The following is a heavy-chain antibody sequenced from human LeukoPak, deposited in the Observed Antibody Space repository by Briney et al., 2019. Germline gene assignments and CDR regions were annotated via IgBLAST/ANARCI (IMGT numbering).Heavy chain of an antibody. V-gene: IGHV3-74*01. CDR1: GFSFSKYW. CDR2: IREDGTYT. J-gene: IGHJ4*02. Sequence: GGSLRLSCAASGFSFSKYWMHWVRQTPGEGLVWVARIREDGTYTSYADFVRGRFTISRDNARNTVFLQMNSLRAEDTAVYYCARDFDMGITPGDDFDFWGQGTLVTVSS. CDR3: ARDFDMGITPGDDFDF. D-gene: IGHD3-9*01.